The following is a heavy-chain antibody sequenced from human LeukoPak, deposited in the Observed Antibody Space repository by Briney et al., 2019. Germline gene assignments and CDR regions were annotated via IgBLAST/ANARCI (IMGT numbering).Heavy chain of an antibody. CDR1: GGSISSGDYY. D-gene: IGHD6-13*01. CDR3: ARWLRHSSSWFDP. CDR2: IYYSGST. V-gene: IGHV4-30-4*01. Sequence: SETLSLTCTVSGGSISSGDYYWSWIRQPPGKGLEWIGYIYYSGSTYYNPSFKSRVTISVDTSKNQFSLKLSSVTAADTAVYYCARWLRHSSSWFDPWGQGTLVTVSS. J-gene: IGHJ5*02.